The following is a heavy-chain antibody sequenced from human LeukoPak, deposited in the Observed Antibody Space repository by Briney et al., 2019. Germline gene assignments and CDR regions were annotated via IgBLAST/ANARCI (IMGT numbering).Heavy chain of an antibody. CDR3: TRDAGRWTDFDY. J-gene: IGHJ4*02. V-gene: IGHV3-30-3*01. D-gene: IGHD2-15*01. CDR2: ISYAGHND. Sequence: GGSLRLSCAVSGITFSSSTMHWVRQAPGKGLEWVAVISYAGHNDYYADSVKGRFTISRDNSKNTVYLQMNSLRIEDTAVYYCTRDAGRWTDFDYWGQGTLVGVSS. CDR1: GITFSSST.